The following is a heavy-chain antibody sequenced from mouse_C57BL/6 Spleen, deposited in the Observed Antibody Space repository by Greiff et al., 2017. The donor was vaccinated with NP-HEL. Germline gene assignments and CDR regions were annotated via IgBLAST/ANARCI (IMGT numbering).Heavy chain of an antibody. J-gene: IGHJ2*01. CDR2: IDPSASYT. CDR3: ARSYYYGSSLYYFDY. D-gene: IGHD1-1*01. Sequence: QVQLQQPGAELVRPGTSVKLSCKASGYTFTSYWMHWVKQRPGQGLEWIGVIDPSASYTNYNQKFKGKATLTVDTSSSTAYMQLSSLTSEDSAVYYCARSYYYGSSLYYFDYWGQGTTLTVSS. CDR1: GYTFTSYW. V-gene: IGHV1-59*01.